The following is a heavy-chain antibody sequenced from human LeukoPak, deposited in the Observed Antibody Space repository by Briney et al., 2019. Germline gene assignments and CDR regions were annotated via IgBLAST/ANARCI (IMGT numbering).Heavy chain of an antibody. V-gene: IGHV4-59*01. D-gene: IGHD5-24*01. J-gene: IGHJ4*02. Sequence: SETLSLTCTVSGGSISTYYWSWIRQPPGKGLEWIGYIYYSGSTDYNPSLESRVTISLDTSKNQFSLKLSSVTAADTAVYYCARQNTPHGNFDYWGQGTLVTVSS. CDR2: IYYSGST. CDR1: GGSISTYY. CDR3: ARQNTPHGNFDY.